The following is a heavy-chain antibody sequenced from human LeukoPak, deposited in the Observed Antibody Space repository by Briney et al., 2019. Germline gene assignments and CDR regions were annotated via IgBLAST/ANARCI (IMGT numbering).Heavy chain of an antibody. CDR3: ARQNYGDFDY. CDR1: RYSITSGYY. CDR2: IHHSGST. J-gene: IGHJ4*02. Sequence: PSETLSPTCAVSRYSITSGYYWGWIRQPPGQGLEWIGIIHHSGSTFYNPSLKRRVTISVDTSKNQFSLKLSSVTAADTAVYYCARQNYGDFDYWGQGTLITVSS. V-gene: IGHV4-38-2*01. D-gene: IGHD4/OR15-4a*01.